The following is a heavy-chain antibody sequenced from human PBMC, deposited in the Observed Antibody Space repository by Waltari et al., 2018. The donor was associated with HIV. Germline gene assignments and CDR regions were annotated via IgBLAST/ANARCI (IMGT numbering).Heavy chain of an antibody. V-gene: IGHV1-2*02. CDR1: GYTFTGYY. D-gene: IGHD2-15*01. Sequence: QVQLVQSGAEVKKPGASVKVSCKASGYTFTGYYMQWVRQAPGQGLEWKGWINPNSGGTNYAQKLQGRVTMTRDTSISTAYMELSRLRSDDTAVYYCARTFLYCSGGTCYFDYWGQGTLVTVSS. J-gene: IGHJ4*02. CDR3: ARTFLYCSGGTCYFDY. CDR2: INPNSGGT.